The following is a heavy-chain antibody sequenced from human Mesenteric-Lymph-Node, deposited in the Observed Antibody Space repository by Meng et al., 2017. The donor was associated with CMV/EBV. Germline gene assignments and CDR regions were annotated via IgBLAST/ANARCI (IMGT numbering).Heavy chain of an antibody. CDR3: ARGLRYQLPMYGAFDI. CDR2: INHSGST. D-gene: IGHD2-2*01. V-gene: IGHV4-34*01. Sequence: SETLSLTCAVYGGSFSGYYWSWIRQPPGKGLEWIGEINHSGSTNYNPSLKSRVTISVDTSKNQFSLKLSSVTAADTAVYYCARGLRYQLPMYGAFDIWGQGTM. CDR1: GGSFSGYY. J-gene: IGHJ3*02.